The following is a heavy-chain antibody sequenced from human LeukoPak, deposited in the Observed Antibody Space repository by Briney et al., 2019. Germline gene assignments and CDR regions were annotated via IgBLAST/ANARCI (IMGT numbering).Heavy chain of an antibody. CDR2: IWYDGSNK. CDR1: GFTFSSYG. CDR3: ARAGNYYDSSARGDFDY. D-gene: IGHD3-22*01. J-gene: IGHJ4*02. Sequence: GGSLRLSCAASGFTFSSYGMHWVRQAPGKGLEWVAVIWYDGSNKYYADSVKGRFTISRDNSKNTLYLQMNSLRAEDTAVYYCARAGNYYDSSARGDFDYWGQGTLVTVSS. V-gene: IGHV3-33*01.